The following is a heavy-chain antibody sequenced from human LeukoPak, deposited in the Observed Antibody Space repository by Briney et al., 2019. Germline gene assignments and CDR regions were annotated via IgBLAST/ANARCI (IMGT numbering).Heavy chain of an antibody. CDR2: IYYSGST. CDR1: GGSISSYY. CDR3: ARRNYDSSGYYFY. D-gene: IGHD3-22*01. Sequence: SETLSLTCTVSGGSISSYYWSWIRQPPGKGLEWIGYIYYSGSTNYNPSLKSRVTISVDTSKNQFSLKLSSVTAADTAVYYCARRNYDSSGYYFYWGQGTLVTVSS. V-gene: IGHV4-59*12. J-gene: IGHJ4*02.